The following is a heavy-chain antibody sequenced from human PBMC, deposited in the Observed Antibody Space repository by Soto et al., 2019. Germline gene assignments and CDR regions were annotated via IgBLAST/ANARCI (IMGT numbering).Heavy chain of an antibody. D-gene: IGHD6-25*01. CDR1: GDCISRSTHY. Sequence: PSQTLSLTRPVAGDCISRSTHYQEKIRQPPGKGLEWIGSIYYRGSTYYNPSLKSRVTISVDTSKNQFSLKLSSVTAADTAVYYCARLGTAGIVARYYCGQGTLVTVSS. CDR3: ARLGTAGIVARYY. J-gene: IGHJ4*02. V-gene: IGHV4-39*01. CDR2: IYYRGST.